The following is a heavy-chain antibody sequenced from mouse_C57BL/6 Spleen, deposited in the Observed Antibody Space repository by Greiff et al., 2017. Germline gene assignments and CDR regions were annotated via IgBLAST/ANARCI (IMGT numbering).Heavy chain of an antibody. CDR3: ARSQLGWGYFHV. CDR1: GYTFTSYW. J-gene: IGHJ1*03. Sequence: VQLQQPGTELVKPGASVTLSCKASGYTFTSYWMHWVKQRPGQGLEWIGNINPSNGGTNYNEKFKSKATLTVDKSSSTAYMQLSSLTSEDSAVYYCARSQLGWGYFHVRRTAATVTASS. CDR2: INPSNGGT. D-gene: IGHD4-1*02. V-gene: IGHV1-53*01.